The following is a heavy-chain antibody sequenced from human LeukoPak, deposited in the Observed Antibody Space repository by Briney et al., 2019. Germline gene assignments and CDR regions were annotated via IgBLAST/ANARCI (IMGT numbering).Heavy chain of an antibody. V-gene: IGHV6-1*01. CDR3: ARAGGASWYFDY. D-gene: IGHD2-2*01. CDR1: GDSVSSNTDA. Sequence: SQTLSLTCAISGDSVSSNTDAWNWIRQSPSRGLEWLGRTYYRSKWYNDYAVSVKSRTTINPDTSKNQFSLQLNSVTPEDTAVYYCARAGGASWYFDYWGQGILVTVSP. CDR2: TYYRSKWYN. J-gene: IGHJ4*02.